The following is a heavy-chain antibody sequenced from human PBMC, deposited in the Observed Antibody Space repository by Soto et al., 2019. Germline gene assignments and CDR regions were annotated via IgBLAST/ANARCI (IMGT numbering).Heavy chain of an antibody. Sequence: GESLKISCTGSGYSFTKYWIGWVRQMPGKGLEWMGIIYPDDSDTRYNPSFQGQVTVSADNSITTAYLQWSSLKASDTAMYYCGRRGWIQPASHARDAFDIWGQGTMVTVSS. D-gene: IGHD5-18*01. V-gene: IGHV5-51*01. CDR2: IYPDDSDT. CDR1: GYSFTKYW. CDR3: GRRGWIQPASHARDAFDI. J-gene: IGHJ3*02.